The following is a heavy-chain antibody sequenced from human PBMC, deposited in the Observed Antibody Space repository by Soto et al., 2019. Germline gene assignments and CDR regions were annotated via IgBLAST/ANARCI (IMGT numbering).Heavy chain of an antibody. CDR3: ARGRESSVYHGMDV. CDR1: GFAFSDFY. Sequence: PGGSLRLSCAASGFAFSDFYMSWTRQAPGKGLEWISYISGGGTTVFYADSVKGRFTISRDNAQKSLYLQMDSLTSEDTAIYYCARGRESSVYHGMDVWGQGTTVTVSS. J-gene: IGHJ6*02. CDR2: ISGGGTTV. V-gene: IGHV3-11*01.